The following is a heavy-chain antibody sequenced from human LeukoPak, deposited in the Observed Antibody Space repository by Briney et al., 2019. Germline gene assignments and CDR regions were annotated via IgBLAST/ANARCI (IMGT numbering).Heavy chain of an antibody. CDR1: GFTFSSYW. CDR2: KKQDGSEK. V-gene: IGHV3-7*01. CDR3: AREGTVTPYNFDY. J-gene: IGHJ4*02. Sequence: HPGGSLRLSCAASGFTFSSYWMSWVRQAPGKGLEWVANKKQDGSEKYYVDSVKGRFTISRDNAKSSLYLHMNSLRAEDTAVYYCAREGTVTPYNFDYWGQGTLVTVSS. D-gene: IGHD4-17*01.